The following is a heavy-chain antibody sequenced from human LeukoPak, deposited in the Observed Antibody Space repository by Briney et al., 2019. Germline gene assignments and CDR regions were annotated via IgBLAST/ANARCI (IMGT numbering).Heavy chain of an antibody. CDR2: ISYDGSNK. Sequence: GGSLRLSCAASGFTFSSYAMHWVRQAPGKGLGWVAVISYDGSNKYYADSVKGRFTISRDNSKNTLYLQMNSLRAEDTAVYYCARGSRITMIVVVQGWFDPWGQGTLVTVSS. V-gene: IGHV3-30-3*01. CDR1: GFTFSSYA. D-gene: IGHD3-22*01. CDR3: ARGSRITMIVVVQGWFDP. J-gene: IGHJ5*02.